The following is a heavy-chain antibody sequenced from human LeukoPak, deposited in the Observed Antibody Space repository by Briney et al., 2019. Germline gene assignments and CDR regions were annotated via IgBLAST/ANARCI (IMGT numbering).Heavy chain of an antibody. V-gene: IGHV4-39*01. J-gene: IGHJ5*02. CDR2: IYYSGST. CDR1: GGSISSSSYY. Sequence: KSSETLSLTCTVSGGSISSSSYYWGWIRQPPGKGLEWIGSIYYSGSTNYNPSLKSRVTISVETSNNQFSLKLSSVTAADTAVYYCARREPRGYYDILTGYRNRNWFDPWGQGTLVTVSS. CDR3: ARREPRGYYDILTGYRNRNWFDP. D-gene: IGHD3-9*01.